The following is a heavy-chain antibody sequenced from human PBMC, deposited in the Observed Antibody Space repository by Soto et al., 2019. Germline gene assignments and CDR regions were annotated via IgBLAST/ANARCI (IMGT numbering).Heavy chain of an antibody. CDR1: GGSISRSTYY. CDR2: IYYSGNT. J-gene: IGHJ4*02. CDR3: ARRVTRPERFDY. D-gene: IGHD4-4*01. Sequence: QLQLQESGPGLVKPSETLSLTCTVSGGSISRSTYYWGWIRQPPGKGLEWIGNIYYSGNTYYNPSLQSRVTIXVXKAKNQFSLKLTSATAADTAVYYCARRVTRPERFDYWGQGALVTVSS. V-gene: IGHV4-39*01.